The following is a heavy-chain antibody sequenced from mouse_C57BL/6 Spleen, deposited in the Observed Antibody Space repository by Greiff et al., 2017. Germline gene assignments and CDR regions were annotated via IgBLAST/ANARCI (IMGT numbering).Heavy chain of an antibody. CDR3: ARMRYGNYGERDYCDY. J-gene: IGHJ2*01. CDR1: GYAFSSSW. Sequence: VQLQQSGPELVKPGASVKISCKASGYAFSSSWMNWVKQRPGKGLEWIGRIYPGDGDTNYNGKFKGKATLTAAKSSGTAYMQHSSMTSEDSAVCLCARMRYGNYGERDYCDYWGQGTTLTVSA. V-gene: IGHV1-82*01. CDR2: IYPGDGDT. D-gene: IGHD2-10*02.